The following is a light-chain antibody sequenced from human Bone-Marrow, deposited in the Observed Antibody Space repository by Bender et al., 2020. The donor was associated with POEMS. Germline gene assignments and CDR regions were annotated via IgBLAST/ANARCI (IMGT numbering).Light chain of an antibody. CDR3: QSADVSDAYLPWV. J-gene: IGLJ3*02. CDR2: KDT. V-gene: IGLV3-25*03. Sequence: FELTQPPSVSVSPGQTATITCFGDSLTTQDAFWYQQKPGQAPVLIIYKDTERPSAIPERFSGSSSGTTVTLTISGVQAEDEADYYCQSADVSDAYLPWVFGGGTRLTVL. CDR1: SLTTQD.